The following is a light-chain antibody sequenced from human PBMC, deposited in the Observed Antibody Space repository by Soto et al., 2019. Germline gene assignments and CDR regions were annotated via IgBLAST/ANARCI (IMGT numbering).Light chain of an antibody. CDR2: GNN. J-gene: IGLJ1*01. Sequence: QSVLTQPPSVSGAPGQRVTISCTGSSSNIGVGYDVHWYQQFPGTAPKLLIFGNNIRPSWVPDRFSGFNSGTSASLAITALQAADEADYYCHYYESGVTCFYVFREGTEVTV. V-gene: IGLV1-40*01. CDR1: SSNIGVGYD. CDR3: HYYESGVTCFYV.